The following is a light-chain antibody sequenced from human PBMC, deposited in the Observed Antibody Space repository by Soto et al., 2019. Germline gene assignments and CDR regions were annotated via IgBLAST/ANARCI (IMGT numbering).Light chain of an antibody. V-gene: IGKV1-5*01. J-gene: IGKJ1*01. CDR3: QEYNGYST. Sequence: DFLMTQSPSTLSASVGDRVTITCRASQSISSWLAWYQQKPGKAPKLLIFDASSLEGGVPSRFSGSGSGTEFALTISSLQPDDSATYYCQEYNGYSTFGQGTKV. CDR1: QSISSW. CDR2: DAS.